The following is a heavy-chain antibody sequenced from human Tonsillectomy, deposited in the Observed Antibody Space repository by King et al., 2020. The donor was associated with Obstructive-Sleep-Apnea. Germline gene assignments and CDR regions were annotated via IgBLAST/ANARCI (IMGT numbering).Heavy chain of an antibody. CDR2: ISSSSRTI. CDR1: GFTFSSYS. Sequence: VQLVESGGGLVQPGGSLRLSCAASGFTFSSYSMNWVRQAPGKGLEWVSYISSSSRTIYYADSVKGRFTISRDNAKNSLYLQMNSLRAEDTAVYYCARIVDYYDSSGYYSFDYWGQGTLVTVSS. D-gene: IGHD3-22*01. V-gene: IGHV3-48*04. J-gene: IGHJ4*02. CDR3: ARIVDYYDSSGYYSFDY.